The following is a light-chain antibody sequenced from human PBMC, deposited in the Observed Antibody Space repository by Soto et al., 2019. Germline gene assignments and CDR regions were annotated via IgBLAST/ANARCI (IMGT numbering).Light chain of an antibody. CDR2: AAS. CDR3: LHDHDYPLT. Sequence: IQMTQSPASLSASVGDRVIISCRASQGIRNDLGLYQQKPGKAPKLLIYAASSLQSGVPSRFSGSGSGTDFILTISSLQPEDSATYYCLHDHDYPLTFGGGTKVDIK. V-gene: IGKV1-6*01. J-gene: IGKJ4*01. CDR1: QGIRND.